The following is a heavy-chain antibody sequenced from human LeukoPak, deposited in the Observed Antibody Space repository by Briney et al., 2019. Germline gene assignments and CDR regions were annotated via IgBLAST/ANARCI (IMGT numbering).Heavy chain of an antibody. CDR2: IKQDGSEK. J-gene: IGHJ4*02. Sequence: SGGSLRLSCAASGFTFSSYWMSWVRQVPGKGLEWVANIKQDGSEKYYVDSVKGRFTISRDNAKNPLDLQMNSLRAEDTAVYYCARGPGGYCSSSSCRFDSWGQGTLVTVSS. CDR1: GFTFSSYW. D-gene: IGHD2-15*01. CDR3: ARGPGGYCSSSSCRFDS. V-gene: IGHV3-7*01.